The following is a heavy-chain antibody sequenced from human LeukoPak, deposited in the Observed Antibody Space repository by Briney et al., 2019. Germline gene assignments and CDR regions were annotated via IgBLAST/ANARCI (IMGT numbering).Heavy chain of an antibody. Sequence: GESTRPSCAASGFTFSSYAMSWVRPAPGKGLEWVSAISSRGGSTYYADSVKGRFTISRDTSKHTLYLQMDSLRAEDPSVSFWARGGYCSGGSCVSGLKWFDPWGQGTLGTVSS. CDR2: ISSRGGST. CDR3: ARGGYCSGGSCVSGLKWFDP. V-gene: IGHV3-23*01. D-gene: IGHD2-15*01. J-gene: IGHJ5*02. CDR1: GFTFSSYA.